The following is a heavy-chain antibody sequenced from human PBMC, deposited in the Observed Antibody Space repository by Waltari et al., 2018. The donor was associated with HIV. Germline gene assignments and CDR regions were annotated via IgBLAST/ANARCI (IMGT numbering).Heavy chain of an antibody. Sequence: QITLKHSGPTMVKPPQTLTLPCTFSGFSLSTSGVGVGWIRQPPGKAPEWLALIYWDDDNRYSPSLKSRLTITKDTSKNQVVLTMTNMDPVDTATYYCVHTTGLYCTTTYCRTFYSGKDVWGQGTTVTVSS. CDR1: GFSLSTSGVG. CDR3: VHTTGLYCTTTYCRTFYSGKDV. V-gene: IGHV2-5*02. CDR2: IYWDDDN. J-gene: IGHJ6*02. D-gene: IGHD2-8*01.